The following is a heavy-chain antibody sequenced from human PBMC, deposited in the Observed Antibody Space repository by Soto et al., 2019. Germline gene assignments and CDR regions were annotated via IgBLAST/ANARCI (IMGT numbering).Heavy chain of an antibody. CDR1: GYSFTSYW. CDR3: ARVSVQGGMDV. V-gene: IGHV5-10-1*01. Sequence: EAQLVQSGTEVKKPGEYLRISCKGFGYSFTSYWISWVRQMPGKGLEWMGRIDPSDSYTNYSPSFQGHVTISVDKPISTAYLQRSSLKASDTAMYYCARVSVQGGMDVWGQGTTVHVSS. J-gene: IGHJ6*02. D-gene: IGHD1-1*01. CDR2: IDPSDSYT.